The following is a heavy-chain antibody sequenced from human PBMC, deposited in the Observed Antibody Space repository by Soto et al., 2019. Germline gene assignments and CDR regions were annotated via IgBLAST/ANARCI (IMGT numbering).Heavy chain of an antibody. CDR2: LSSDGSDE. J-gene: IGHJ4*02. CDR3: AKGSEVASQELDY. D-gene: IGHD2-15*01. Sequence: QVQLVESGGGVVQPGRSLRLSCAASGFTFSNFGMHWVRQAPGKGLEWVAALSSDGSDEYYSDSVKGRFTISRDNSKNTLFLQMNSLRVEDTAVYYCAKGSEVASQELDYWGQGTLVTVSS. V-gene: IGHV3-30*18. CDR1: GFTFSNFG.